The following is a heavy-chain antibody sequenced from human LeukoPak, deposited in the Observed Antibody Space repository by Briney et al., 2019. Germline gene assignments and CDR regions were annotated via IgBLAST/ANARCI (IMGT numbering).Heavy chain of an antibody. V-gene: IGHV1-46*01. Sequence: ASVTVSCTASGYTFTSYYMHWVRQAPGQGLEWMGIINPSGGSTSYAQKFQGRVTMTRDTSTSTVYMELSSLRSEDTAVYYCARDARGDSPEDYWGQGTLVTVSS. CDR1: GYTFTSYY. CDR2: INPSGGST. CDR3: ARDARGDSPEDY. D-gene: IGHD3-10*01. J-gene: IGHJ4*02.